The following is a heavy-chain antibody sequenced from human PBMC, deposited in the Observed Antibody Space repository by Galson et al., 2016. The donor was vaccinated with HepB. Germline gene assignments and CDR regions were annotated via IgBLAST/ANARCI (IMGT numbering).Heavy chain of an antibody. V-gene: IGHV3-7*03. CDR3: AVAAGYSSDY. CDR1: GITFRSHW. Sequence: SLRLSCAASGITFRSHWMSWVRQAPGKGLEWLANIKGDGSEMYYVDSVKGRFTISRDRAKNSLSLQMNSLSAEDTAVYYCAVAAGYSSDYWGQGTLVTVSS. CDR2: IKGDGSEM. D-gene: IGHD2-15*01. J-gene: IGHJ4*02.